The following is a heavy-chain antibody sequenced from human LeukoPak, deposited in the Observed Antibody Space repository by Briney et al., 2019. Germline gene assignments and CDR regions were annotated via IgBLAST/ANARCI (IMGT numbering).Heavy chain of an antibody. D-gene: IGHD4-17*01. CDR3: ARGPPTVTSGWFDP. V-gene: IGHV1-18*01. CDR2: ISAYNGNT. Sequence: ASAKVSCKASGYTFTSYGISWVRQAPGQGLEWMGWISAYNGNTNYAQKLQGRVTMTADTSTSTAYMELRSLRSDDTAVYYCARGPPTVTSGWFDPWGQGTLVTVSS. J-gene: IGHJ5*02. CDR1: GYTFTSYG.